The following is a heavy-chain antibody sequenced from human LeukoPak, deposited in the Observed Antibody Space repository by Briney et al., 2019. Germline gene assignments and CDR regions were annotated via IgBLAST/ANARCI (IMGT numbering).Heavy chain of an antibody. CDR2: IWNDGSNK. Sequence: GRSLRLSCAASGFTSSIYGMHWVRQAPNKGQEWVAIIWNDGSNKYYADSVKGRFTISRDNSKNTLYLQMNSLRAEDTAVYYCARALFAGAFYGMDVWGQGTTVTVSS. D-gene: IGHD3-10*01. CDR3: ARALFAGAFYGMDV. V-gene: IGHV3-33*01. J-gene: IGHJ6*02. CDR1: GFTSSIYG.